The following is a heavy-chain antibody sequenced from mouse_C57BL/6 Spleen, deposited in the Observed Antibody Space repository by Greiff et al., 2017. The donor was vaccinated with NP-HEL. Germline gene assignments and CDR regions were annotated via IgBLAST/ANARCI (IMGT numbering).Heavy chain of an antibody. V-gene: IGHV5-16*01. CDR3: ARGAGGEFDYYAMDY. CDR1: GFTFSDYY. Sequence: EVQLVESEGGLVQPGSSMKLSCTASGFTFSDYYMAWVRQVPEKGLEWVANINYDGSSTYYLDSLKSRFIISRDNAKNILYLQMSSLKSEDKATYYCARGAGGEFDYYAMDYWGQGTSVTVSS. J-gene: IGHJ4*01. CDR2: INYDGSST.